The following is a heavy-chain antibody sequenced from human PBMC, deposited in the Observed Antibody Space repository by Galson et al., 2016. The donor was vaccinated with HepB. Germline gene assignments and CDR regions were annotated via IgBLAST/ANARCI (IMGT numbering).Heavy chain of an antibody. J-gene: IGHJ4*02. Sequence: ETLSLTCTVSGDSISRSSYYWGWIRQSPGKGLEWIGSIYYSGSTSYNPSLKSRVTISLDTSNNQSSLKLSSVTAADTAVYYCSRRDGGMGTTMLDYWGQGTLVTVSS. CDR1: GDSISRSSYY. CDR2: IYYSGST. D-gene: IGHD1-26*01. CDR3: SRRDGGMGTTMLDY. V-gene: IGHV4-39*01.